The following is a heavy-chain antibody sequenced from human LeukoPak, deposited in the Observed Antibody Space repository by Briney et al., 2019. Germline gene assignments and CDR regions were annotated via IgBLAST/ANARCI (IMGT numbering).Heavy chain of an antibody. Sequence: PSETLSLTCAVYGGSFSGYYWTWIRQPPGKGLEWIGEIHYSGRINYNPSLKSRVTISADTSNNHFSLKMNSVTAADTAVYYCARGARGYCTNGVCYDYYFDYWGQGTLVTVSS. D-gene: IGHD2-8*01. CDR1: GGSFSGYY. J-gene: IGHJ4*02. CDR3: ARGARGYCTNGVCYDYYFDY. CDR2: IHYSGRI. V-gene: IGHV4-34*01.